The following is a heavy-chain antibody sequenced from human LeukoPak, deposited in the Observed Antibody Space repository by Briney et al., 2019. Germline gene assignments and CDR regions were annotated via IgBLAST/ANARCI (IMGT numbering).Heavy chain of an antibody. CDR3: ARSGNSWSGYQRYFDY. CDR1: GGTFSSYA. J-gene: IGHJ4*02. CDR2: IIPIFGTA. Sequence: GASVKVSCKASGGTFSSYAISWVRQAPGQGLEWMGGIIPIFGTANYAQKFQGRVTITADESTSTAYMELSSLRSEDTAVYYCARSGNSWSGYQRYFDYWGQGTLVTVSS. D-gene: IGHD3-3*01. V-gene: IGHV1-69*13.